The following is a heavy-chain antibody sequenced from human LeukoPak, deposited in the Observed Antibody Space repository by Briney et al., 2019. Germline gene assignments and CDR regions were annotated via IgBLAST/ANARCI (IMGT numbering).Heavy chain of an antibody. D-gene: IGHD5-24*01. V-gene: IGHV4-4*07. CDR2: IYISGST. CDR3: ARVEMATTGAFDY. Sequence: PSETLSLTCTVSGGSISDYYWSWIRQPAGKGLEWIGRIYISGSTNYNPSLKSRVTISVDTSKNQFSLKLSSVTAADTAVYYCARVEMATTGAFDYWGQGTLVIVSS. CDR1: GGSISDYY. J-gene: IGHJ4*02.